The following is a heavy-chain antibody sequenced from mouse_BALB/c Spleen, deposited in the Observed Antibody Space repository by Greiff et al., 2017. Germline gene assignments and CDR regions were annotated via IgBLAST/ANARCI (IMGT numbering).Heavy chain of an antibody. CDR3: ARDRGGNYRAMDY. CDR2: ISSGGSYT. J-gene: IGHJ4*01. D-gene: IGHD2-1*01. CDR1: GFTFSSYA. Sequence: DVQLVESGGGLVKPGGSLKLSCAASGFTFSSYAMSWVRQSPEQRLEWVAEISSGGSYTYYPDTVTGRFTISRDNAKNTLYLEMSSLRSEDTAMYYGARDRGGNYRAMDYWGQGTSVTVSS. V-gene: IGHV5-9-4*01.